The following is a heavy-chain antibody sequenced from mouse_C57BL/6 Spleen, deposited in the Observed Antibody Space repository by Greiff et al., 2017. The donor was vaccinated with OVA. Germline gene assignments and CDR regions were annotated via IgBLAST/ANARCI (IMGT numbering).Heavy chain of an antibody. CDR3: ARDGGITNYFDY. Sequence: EVKLMESGGGLVKPGGSLKLSCAASGFTFSSYAMSWVRQTPEKRLEWVATISDGGSYTYYPDNVKGRFTISRDNAKNNLYLQMSHLKSEDTAMYYCARDGGITNYFDYWGQGTTLTVSS. CDR1: GFTFSSYA. V-gene: IGHV5-4*01. J-gene: IGHJ2*01. CDR2: ISDGGSYT. D-gene: IGHD2-4*01.